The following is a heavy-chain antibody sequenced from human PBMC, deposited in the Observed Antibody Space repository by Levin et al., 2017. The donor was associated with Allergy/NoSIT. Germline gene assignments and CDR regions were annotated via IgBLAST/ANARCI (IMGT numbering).Heavy chain of an antibody. V-gene: IGHV3-15*01. CDR3: TLLWFGELFG. D-gene: IGHD3-10*01. Sequence: GGSLRLSCASSGFTFSNAWMSWVRQAPGKGLEWVGRIKTKTDGGTTDYAAPVKGRFTISRDDSKNTLYLQMNSLKTEDTAVYYCTLLWFGELFGWGQGTLVTVSS. CDR2: IKTKTDGGTT. J-gene: IGHJ4*02. CDR1: GFTFSNAW.